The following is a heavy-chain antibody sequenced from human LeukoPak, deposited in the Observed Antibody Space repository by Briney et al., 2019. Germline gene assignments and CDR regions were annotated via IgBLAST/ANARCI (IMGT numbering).Heavy chain of an antibody. D-gene: IGHD6-13*01. CDR2: IYYSGST. CDR1: GGSISSYY. J-gene: IGHJ4*02. Sequence: PSETLSLTCTVSGGSISSYYWSWIRQPPGKGLEWIGYIYYSGSTNYNPSLRSRVTISVDTSKNQFSLKLSSVTAADTAVYYCARGGLAAAGLEGYFDYWGQGTLVTVSS. CDR3: ARGGLAAAGLEGYFDY. V-gene: IGHV4-59*01.